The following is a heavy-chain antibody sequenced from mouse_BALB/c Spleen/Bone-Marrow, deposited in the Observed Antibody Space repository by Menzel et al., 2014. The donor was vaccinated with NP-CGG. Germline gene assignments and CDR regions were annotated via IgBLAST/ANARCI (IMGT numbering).Heavy chain of an antibody. CDR3: VRGNYGNYVDYFDF. J-gene: IGHJ2*01. CDR1: GFTFXSYG. CDR2: INSNGGST. V-gene: IGHV5-6-3*01. D-gene: IGHD2-1*01. Sequence: EVQGVESGGGLVQPGGSLKLSCAASGFTFXSYGMSWVRQTPDKRLELVATINSNGGSTYYPDSVKGRFTISRDTAKNNLYLQMSSLKSEETAMYYCVRGNYGNYVDYFDFWGQGTTLTVSS.